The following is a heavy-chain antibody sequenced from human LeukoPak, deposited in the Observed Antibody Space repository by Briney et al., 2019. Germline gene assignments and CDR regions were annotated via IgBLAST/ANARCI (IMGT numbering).Heavy chain of an antibody. V-gene: IGHV4-59*01. Sequence: SETLSLTCTVSGGSHDRYYWRWLRQPPGKGLEWIGYIYYTGSTEYHPSLKSRVTISLDTSKNQFSLKLTSVTAADTAVYYCARVYQSAEYYFDYWGQRNLVSVSS. CDR3: ARVYQSAEYYFDY. CDR1: GGSHDRYY. J-gene: IGHJ4*02. CDR2: IYYTGST. D-gene: IGHD2-2*01.